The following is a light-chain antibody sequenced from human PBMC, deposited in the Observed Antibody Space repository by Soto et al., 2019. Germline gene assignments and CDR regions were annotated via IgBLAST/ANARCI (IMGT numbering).Light chain of an antibody. J-gene: IGLJ3*02. CDR2: LNSDGSH. CDR1: SGHSSYA. Sequence: QPVLTQSPSASASQGASVKLTCTLSSGHSSYAIAWHQQQPEKGPRYLMKLNSDGSHSKGDGIPDRFSGSSSGAERYLTISSLQSEDEADYYCQTWGTGIPWVFGGGTKLTVL. V-gene: IGLV4-69*01. CDR3: QTWGTGIPWV.